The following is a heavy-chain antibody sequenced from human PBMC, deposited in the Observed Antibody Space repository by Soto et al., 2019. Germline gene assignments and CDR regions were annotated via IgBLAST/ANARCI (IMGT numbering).Heavy chain of an antibody. CDR1: GLNFSDAW. D-gene: IGHD3-10*01. CDR2: IKNEGEGGTT. Sequence: EVHLVESGGGLVKPGGALRLSCVASGLNFSDAWMSWVRQAPGKGLEWIGRIKNEGEGGTTDYAAVVKGRFIISRDDSKNPLYLQMNSLTAADTAVYYCVAPWLFWGHGNLVTVSS. CDR3: VAPWLF. V-gene: IGHV3-15*05. J-gene: IGHJ4*01.